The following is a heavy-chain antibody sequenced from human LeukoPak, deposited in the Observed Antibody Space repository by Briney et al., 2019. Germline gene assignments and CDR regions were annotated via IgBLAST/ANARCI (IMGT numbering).Heavy chain of an antibody. J-gene: IGHJ6*02. CDR1: GFTVSSNY. Sequence: GGSLRLSCAASGFTVSSNYMSWVRQAPGKGLEWVSVIYSGGSTYYADSVKGRFTISRDNSKNTLYLQMNSLRAEDTAVYYCARAKSTYYYDSSGYGGMGVWGQGTTVTVSS. CDR3: ARAKSTYYYDSSGYGGMGV. V-gene: IGHV3-53*01. D-gene: IGHD3-22*01. CDR2: IYSGGST.